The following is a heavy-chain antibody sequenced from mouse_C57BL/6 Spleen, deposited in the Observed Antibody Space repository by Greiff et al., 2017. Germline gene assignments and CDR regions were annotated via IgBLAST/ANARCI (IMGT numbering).Heavy chain of an antibody. J-gene: IGHJ2*01. D-gene: IGHD1-1*01. CDR2: IHPNSGST. V-gene: IGHV1-64*01. CDR1: GYTFTSYW. Sequence: QVQLQQSGAELVKPGASVKLSCKASGYTFTSYWMHWVKQRPGQGLEWIGMIHPNSGSTNYNEKFKSKATLTVDKSSSTAYMQLSSLTSEDSAVYYCARAAFDYGSIFDYWGQGTTLTVSS. CDR3: ARAAFDYGSIFDY.